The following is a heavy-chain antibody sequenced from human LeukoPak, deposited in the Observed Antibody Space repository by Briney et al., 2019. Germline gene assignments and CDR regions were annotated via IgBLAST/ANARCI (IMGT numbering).Heavy chain of an antibody. J-gene: IGHJ4*02. D-gene: IGHD4-17*01. CDR2: IYYSGST. V-gene: IGHV4-59*06. CDR3: ARGDGDYVENFDY. CDR1: GGSISSYY. Sequence: SETLSLTCTVSGGSISSYYWSWIRQPPGKGLEWIGYIYYSGSTYYNPSLKSRVTISVDTSKNQFSLKLSSVTAADTAVYYCARGDGDYVENFDYWGQGTLVTVSS.